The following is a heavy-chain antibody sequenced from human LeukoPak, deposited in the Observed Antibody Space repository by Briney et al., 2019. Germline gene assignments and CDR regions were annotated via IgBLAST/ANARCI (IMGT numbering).Heavy chain of an antibody. V-gene: IGHV1-69*13. CDR3: ARELKSGNYLHYFDY. CDR2: IIPIFGTA. Sequence: GASVKVSCKASGGTFRSSAISWVRQAPGQGLERMGGIIPIFGTANYAQKFQGRVTITADESTSTAYMELSSLRSEDTAVYYCARELKSGNYLHYFDYWGQGTLVTVSS. J-gene: IGHJ4*02. CDR1: GGTFRSSA. D-gene: IGHD1-26*01.